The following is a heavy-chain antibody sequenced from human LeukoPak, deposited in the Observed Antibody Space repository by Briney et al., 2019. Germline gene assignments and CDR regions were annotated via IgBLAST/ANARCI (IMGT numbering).Heavy chain of an antibody. CDR2: IRYDGSNK. J-gene: IGHJ4*02. Sequence: PGGSLRLSCAASGFTFSSYGMHWVRQAPGKGLEWVAFIRYDGSNKYYADSVKGRFTISRDNSKNTLYLQMNSLRAEDTAVYYCAKVLPTRDILTGYSPNYFDYWGQGTLVTVSS. CDR3: AKVLPTRDILTGYSPNYFDY. V-gene: IGHV3-30*02. D-gene: IGHD3-9*01. CDR1: GFTFSSYG.